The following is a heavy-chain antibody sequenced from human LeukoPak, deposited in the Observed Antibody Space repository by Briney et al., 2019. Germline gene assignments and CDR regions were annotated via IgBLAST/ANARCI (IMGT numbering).Heavy chain of an antibody. D-gene: IGHD3-22*01. J-gene: IGHJ4*02. V-gene: IGHV1-2*02. CDR3: ARDPPYYYDSSGSFDY. CDR2: INPNSGGT. Sequence: ASVKVSCKASGYTFTGYYMHWVRQAPGQGLEWMGWINPNSGGTNYAQKFQGRVTMTRDASISTAYMELSSLRSGDTAVYYCARDPPYYYDSSGSFDYWGQGTLVTVSS. CDR1: GYTFTGYY.